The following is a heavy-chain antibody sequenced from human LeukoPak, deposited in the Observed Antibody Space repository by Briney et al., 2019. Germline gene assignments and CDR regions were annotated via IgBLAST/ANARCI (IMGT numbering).Heavy chain of an antibody. J-gene: IGHJ4*02. V-gene: IGHV4-39*02. D-gene: IGHD4-17*01. Sequence: SETLSLTCTVSGGSISSSSYYWGWIRQPPGKGLEWIGSIYYSGSTYYNPSLKSRVTISVDTSKNQFSLKLSSVTAADTAVYYCAREGWEHGDYRFDYWGQGTLVTVSS. CDR2: IYYSGST. CDR3: AREGWEHGDYRFDY. CDR1: GGSISSSSYY.